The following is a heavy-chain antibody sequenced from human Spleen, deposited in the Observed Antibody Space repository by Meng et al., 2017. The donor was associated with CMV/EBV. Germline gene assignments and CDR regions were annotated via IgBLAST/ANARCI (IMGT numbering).Heavy chain of an antibody. J-gene: IGHJ4*02. Sequence: GESLKISCEVSGFIFSSYWMHWVRQAPGKGLVWISGINSDGSSTNYADSVKGRFTISRDNAKNSLYLQVNSLRAEDTAVYYCAREGDLQWKCFDYWGQGTLVTVSS. D-gene: IGHD6-19*01. V-gene: IGHV3-74*01. CDR2: INSDGSST. CDR1: GFIFSSYW. CDR3: AREGDLQWKCFDY.